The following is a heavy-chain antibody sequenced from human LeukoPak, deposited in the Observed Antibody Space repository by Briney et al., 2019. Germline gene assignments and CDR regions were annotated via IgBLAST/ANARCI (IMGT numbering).Heavy chain of an antibody. D-gene: IGHD1-1*01. CDR2: INWNAGST. CDR3: ARVGNERSYYFKD. J-gene: IGHJ4*02. Sequence: PGGSLRLSCAASGFTFSSYAMSWVRQAPGKGLEWVSGINWNAGSTYYADSVKGRFTISRDKAKNSLYLQMNSLRGEDTALYYCARVGNERSYYFKDWGQGTLVTVSS. V-gene: IGHV3-20*04. CDR1: GFTFSSYA.